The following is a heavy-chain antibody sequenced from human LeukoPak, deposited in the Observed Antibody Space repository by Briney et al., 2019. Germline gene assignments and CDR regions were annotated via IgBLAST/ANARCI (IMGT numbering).Heavy chain of an antibody. J-gene: IGHJ4*02. Sequence: GGSLRLSCAASGFTFSSYAMGWVRQAPGKGLEWVSAISGSGGSTYYADSVKGRFTISRDNSKNTLYLQMNSLRAEDTAVYYCAKARFFGMFGYWGQGTLVTVSS. CDR3: AKARFFGMFGY. CDR2: ISGSGGST. D-gene: IGHD3-10*02. CDR1: GFTFSSYA. V-gene: IGHV3-23*01.